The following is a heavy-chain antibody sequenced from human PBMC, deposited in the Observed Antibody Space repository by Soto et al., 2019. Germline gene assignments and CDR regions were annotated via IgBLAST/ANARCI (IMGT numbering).Heavy chain of an antibody. V-gene: IGHV3-66*04. D-gene: IGHD4-17*01. J-gene: IGHJ5*02. CDR1: GFTVSDNY. Sequence: EVQLVESGGGLVRPGGSLRLSCAVSGFTVSDNYVSWARQAPGKGLEWVSIMYSGRSTYHADSVKGRFTISRDIASNTVYFLMNTRRREVTAVYYCARLYCGVPSWGQGTLVTVSS. CDR2: MYSGRST. CDR3: ARLYCGVPS.